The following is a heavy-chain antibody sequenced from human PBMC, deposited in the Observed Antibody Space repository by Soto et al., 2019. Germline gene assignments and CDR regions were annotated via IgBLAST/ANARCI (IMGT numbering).Heavy chain of an antibody. V-gene: IGHV4-59*01. Sequence: QVQLQESGPGLVKPSETLFLTCSVSGGSISSYYWSWIRQPPGKGLEWIGYVYYTGRTNYNPSLKSRVTISVDTSKTQFSLKLSSVTAADTAVYYCARVSRSSGINNWGQGTLVTVSS. CDR2: VYYTGRT. J-gene: IGHJ1*01. D-gene: IGHD6-19*01. CDR1: GGSISSYY. CDR3: ARVSRSSGINN.